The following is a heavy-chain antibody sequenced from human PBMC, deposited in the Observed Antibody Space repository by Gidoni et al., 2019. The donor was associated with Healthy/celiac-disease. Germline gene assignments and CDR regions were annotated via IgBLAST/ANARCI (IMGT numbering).Heavy chain of an antibody. CDR2: IYYSGST. J-gene: IGHJ5*02. D-gene: IGHD3-10*01. CDR1: GGSLSSGDSY. CDR3: ARDRGGGAWFDP. Sequence: QVQLQESGPGLVTPSQTLSLTCTVSGGSLSSGDSYWSWIRQPPGKGLEWIGYIYYSGSTYYNPSLKSRVTISVDTSKNQFSLKLSSVTAADTAVYYCARDRGGGAWFDPWGQGTLVTVSS. V-gene: IGHV4-30-4*01.